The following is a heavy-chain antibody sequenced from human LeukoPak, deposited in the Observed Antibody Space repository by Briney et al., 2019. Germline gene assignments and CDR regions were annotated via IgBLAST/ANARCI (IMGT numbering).Heavy chain of an antibody. V-gene: IGHV4-31*03. J-gene: IGHJ4*02. CDR3: ARVDYGDYRFDY. Sequence: SETLSLTCTVSGGSVSSGGYYWSWIRQHPGKGLEWIGYIYYSGSTYYNPSLKSRVTISVDTSKNQFSLKLSSVTAADTAVYYCARVDYGDYRFDYWGQGTLVTVSS. CDR1: GGSVSSGGYY. D-gene: IGHD4-17*01. CDR2: IYYSGST.